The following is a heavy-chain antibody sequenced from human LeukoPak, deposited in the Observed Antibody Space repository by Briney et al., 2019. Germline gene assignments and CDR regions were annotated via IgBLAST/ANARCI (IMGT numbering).Heavy chain of an antibody. J-gene: IGHJ4*02. CDR3: ASESVHNY. CDR1: GGSISSSNW. V-gene: IGHV4-4*02. CDR2: INHSGST. D-gene: IGHD2-21*01. Sequence: SETLSLTCAVSGGSISSSNWWSWIRQPPGKGLEWIGEINHSGSTNYNPSLKSRVTISVDTSKNQFSLKLSSVTAADTAVYYCASESVHNYWGQGTLVTVSS.